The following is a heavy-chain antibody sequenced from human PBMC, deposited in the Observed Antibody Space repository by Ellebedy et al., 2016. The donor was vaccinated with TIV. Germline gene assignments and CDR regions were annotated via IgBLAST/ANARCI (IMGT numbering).Heavy chain of an antibody. Sequence: SETLSLTXTVSGGSISSYYWSWIRQPPGKGLEWIGYIYYSGSTNYNPSLKSRVTISVDTSKNQFSLKLSSVTAADTAVYYCAREWFGELLYYWGQGTLVTVSS. CDR1: GGSISSYY. J-gene: IGHJ4*02. CDR2: IYYSGST. V-gene: IGHV4-59*12. CDR3: AREWFGELLYY. D-gene: IGHD3-10*01.